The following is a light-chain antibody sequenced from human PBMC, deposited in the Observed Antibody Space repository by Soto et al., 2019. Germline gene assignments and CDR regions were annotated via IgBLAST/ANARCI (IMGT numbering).Light chain of an antibody. CDR1: QSVSSY. CDR3: QQRSNWPR. CDR2: DAS. J-gene: IGKJ5*01. Sequence: EIVLTQSPATLSLSPGERATLSCRASQSVSSYLAWYQQKPGQAPRLLIYDASNRATGIPARFSGSGSGTDFTLTISSLVPEDFAVYYCQQRSNWPRFGQGTRLEIK. V-gene: IGKV3-11*01.